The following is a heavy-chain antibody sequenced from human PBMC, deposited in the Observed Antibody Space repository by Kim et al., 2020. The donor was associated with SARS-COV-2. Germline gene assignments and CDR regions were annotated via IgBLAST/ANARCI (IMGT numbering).Heavy chain of an antibody. J-gene: IGHJ4*02. CDR3: AKAYPMVRGVRWGGYFDY. V-gene: IGHV3-23*01. D-gene: IGHD3-10*01. Sequence: KGRFTISRDNSKNTLYLQMNSLRAEDTAVYYCAKAYPMVRGVRWGGYFDYWGQGTLVTVSS.